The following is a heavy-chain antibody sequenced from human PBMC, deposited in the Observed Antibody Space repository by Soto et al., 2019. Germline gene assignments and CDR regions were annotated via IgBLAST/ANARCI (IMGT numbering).Heavy chain of an antibody. D-gene: IGHD3-3*01. V-gene: IGHV1-69*13. CDR2: IIPIFGTA. CDR1: GGTFSSYA. J-gene: IGHJ6*02. CDR3: AIRREWSGAYGMDV. Sequence: GASVKVSCKASGGTFSSYAISWVRQAPGQGLEWMGGIIPIFGTANYAQKFQGRVTITADESTSTAYMELSSLRSEDTAVYYCAIRREWSGAYGMDVWGQGTTVTVSS.